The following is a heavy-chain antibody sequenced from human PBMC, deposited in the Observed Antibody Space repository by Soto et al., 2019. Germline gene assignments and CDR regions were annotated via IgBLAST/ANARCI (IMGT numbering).Heavy chain of an antibody. V-gene: IGHV3-11*04. Sequence: GGSLRLSCVASGFTFSDYYMSWIRQAPGKGLEWVSYIGIGSSTKYYADSVKGRFTISRDNAKNSLYLQMNSLRAEDTAVYYCARDQLYYNDISGRPLNAFDVWGQGTMVTVSS. J-gene: IGHJ3*01. CDR3: ARDQLYYNDISGRPLNAFDV. CDR2: IGIGSSTK. CDR1: GFTFSDYY. D-gene: IGHD3-22*01.